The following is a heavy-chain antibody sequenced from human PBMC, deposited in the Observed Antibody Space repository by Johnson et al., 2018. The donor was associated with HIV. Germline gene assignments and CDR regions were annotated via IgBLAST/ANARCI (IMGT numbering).Heavy chain of an antibody. Sequence: VQLVESGGGVVQPGRSLRLSCAASGFTFSSYVMNWVRQAPGKGLEYVASISSNGGRTYYANSVKGRFTISRDNSKNMLYLQMGSLRAEDMAVYYCSRGGELSSIGAFDIWGQGTMVTVS. CDR3: SRGGELSSIGAFDI. J-gene: IGHJ3*02. CDR2: ISSNGGRT. CDR1: GFTFSSYV. D-gene: IGHD3-16*02. V-gene: IGHV3-64*01.